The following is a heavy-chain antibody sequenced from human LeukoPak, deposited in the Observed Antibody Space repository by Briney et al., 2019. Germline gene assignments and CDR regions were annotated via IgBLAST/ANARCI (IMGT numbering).Heavy chain of an antibody. V-gene: IGHV1-69*06. D-gene: IGHD2-2*02. CDR2: IIPIFGTA. CDR1: GGTFSSYA. CDR3: ARGLVVVPAAIGWFDP. Sequence: GASVKVSCKASGGTFSSYAISWVRQAPGQGLEWMGGIIPIFGTANYAQKFQGRVTITADKSTSTAYMELSSLRSEDTAVYYCARGLVVVPAAIGWFDPWGQGTLVTVSS. J-gene: IGHJ5*02.